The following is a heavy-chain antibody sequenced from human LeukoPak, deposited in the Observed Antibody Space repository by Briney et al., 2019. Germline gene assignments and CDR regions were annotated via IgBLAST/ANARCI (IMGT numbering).Heavy chain of an antibody. CDR1: GYTFTSYD. V-gene: IGHV1-8*03. Sequence: ASVKVSCKASGYTFTSYDINWVRQATGQGLEWMGYTNPDSGNTGYAQKFQGRVTITTTTSISTAYMELSRLSSDDTAVYYCARAPRGYCSGGSCFDYWGQGTLVTVSS. D-gene: IGHD2-15*01. CDR3: ARAPRGYCSGGSCFDY. CDR2: TNPDSGNT. J-gene: IGHJ4*02.